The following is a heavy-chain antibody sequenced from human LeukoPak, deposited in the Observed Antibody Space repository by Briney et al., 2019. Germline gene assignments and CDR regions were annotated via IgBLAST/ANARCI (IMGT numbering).Heavy chain of an antibody. Sequence: WASVKVSCKASGGTFSSYAISWVRQAPGQGLEWMGRIIPILGIANYAQKFQGRVTITADKSTSTAYMELSSLRSEDTAVYYCARAPYYYDSSGYFDYWGQGTLVTVSS. J-gene: IGHJ4*02. CDR1: GGTFSSYA. D-gene: IGHD3-22*01. CDR3: ARAPYYYDSSGYFDY. V-gene: IGHV1-69*04. CDR2: IIPILGIA.